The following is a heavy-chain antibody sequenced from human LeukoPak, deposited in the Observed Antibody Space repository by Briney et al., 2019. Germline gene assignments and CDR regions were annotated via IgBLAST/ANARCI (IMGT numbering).Heavy chain of an antibody. CDR2: INPSGGST. D-gene: IGHD3-3*01. CDR3: ARSLGGYDFWSGYFDY. J-gene: IGHJ4*02. Sequence: ASVKVSCKASGYTFTSYYMHWVRQAPGQGLEWMGIINPSGGSTSYAQKFQGRVTMTRDTSTSTVYMELSSLRSGDTAVYYCARSLGGYDFWSGYFDYWGQGTLVTVSS. CDR1: GYTFTSYY. V-gene: IGHV1-46*01.